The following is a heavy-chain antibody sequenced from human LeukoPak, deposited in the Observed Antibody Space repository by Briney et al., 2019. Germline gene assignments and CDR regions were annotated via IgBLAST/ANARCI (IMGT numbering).Heavy chain of an antibody. CDR3: ARWQHDTAFFDY. D-gene: IGHD1-1*01. Sequence: QTLSLTCAISGVNVSSNSAAWNCIRQSPSRGLEWVGRTSYRSEWYNNDAVTVRRRVNINPDASKKKFSLQLKSVTPEDTAVYYCARWQHDTAFFDYWGRGPLVTVSS. CDR1: GVNVSSNSAA. V-gene: IGHV6-1*01. CDR2: TSYRSEWYN. J-gene: IGHJ4*01.